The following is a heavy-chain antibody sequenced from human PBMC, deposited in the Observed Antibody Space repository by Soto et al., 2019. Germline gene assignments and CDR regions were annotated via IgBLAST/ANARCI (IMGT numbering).Heavy chain of an antibody. D-gene: IGHD3-10*01. CDR3: AREWSTSGDLDY. Sequence: QVQLVESGGGVVQPGRSLRLSCAASGFTFSSHSIQWVRQAPGKGLEWVAVISYDVSIKYYAASVKGRFTISRDNSNNTAYLQMNSLRAEDTAVFYCAREWSTSGDLDYWGHGTLVIVSS. J-gene: IGHJ4*01. CDR2: ISYDVSIK. V-gene: IGHV3-30-3*01. CDR1: GFTFSSHS.